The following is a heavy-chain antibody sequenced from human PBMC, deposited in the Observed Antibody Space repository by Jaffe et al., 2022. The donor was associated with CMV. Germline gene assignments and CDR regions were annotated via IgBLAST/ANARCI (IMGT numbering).Heavy chain of an antibody. V-gene: IGHV3-33*01. J-gene: IGHJ6*02. Sequence: QVQLVESGGGVVQPGRSLRLSCAASGFTFSSYGMHWVRQAPGKGLEWVAVIWYDGSNKYYADSVKGRFTISRDNSKNTLYLQMNSLRAEDTAVYYCARDYYDYVWGSYRSLQYYYYGMDVWGQGTTVTVSS. CDR2: IWYDGSNK. D-gene: IGHD3-16*02. CDR1: GFTFSSYG. CDR3: ARDYYDYVWGSYRSLQYYYYGMDV.